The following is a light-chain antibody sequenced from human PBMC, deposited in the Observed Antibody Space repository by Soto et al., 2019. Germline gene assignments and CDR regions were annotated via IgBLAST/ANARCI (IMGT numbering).Light chain of an antibody. CDR3: AAWDDSLSALV. V-gene: IGLV1-47*01. J-gene: IGLJ3*02. CDR2: RNN. Sequence: QSVLTQPPSASGTPGQRVTISCSGSSSNIGSNYAHWYQQLPGTAPTLLMYRNNQRPSGVPDRFSGSKSGTSASLAISGLRTEDEADYYSAAWDDSLSALVFGGGTKVTVL. CDR1: SSNIGSNY.